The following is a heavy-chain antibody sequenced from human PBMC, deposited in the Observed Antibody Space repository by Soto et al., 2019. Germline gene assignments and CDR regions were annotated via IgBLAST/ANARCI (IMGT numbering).Heavy chain of an antibody. J-gene: IGHJ5*02. V-gene: IGHV4-31*03. Sequence: SETLSLTCTVSGGSISSGGYYWSWIRQHPGKGLEWIGYIYYSGSTYYNPSLKSRVTISVDTSKNHFSLKLSSVTTADTAVYYCARGPAYSSSWYGNWFDPWGQGTLVTVSS. CDR2: IYYSGST. D-gene: IGHD6-13*01. CDR3: ARGPAYSSSWYGNWFDP. CDR1: GGSISSGGYY.